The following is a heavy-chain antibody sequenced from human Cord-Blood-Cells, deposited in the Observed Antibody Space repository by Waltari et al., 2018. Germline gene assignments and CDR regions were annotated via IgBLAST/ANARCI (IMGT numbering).Heavy chain of an antibody. V-gene: IGHV1-8*01. Sequence: GQSGAEVKKPGASVKVSCKASGYTFTSYDINWVRQATGQGLEWMGWMNPNSGNTGYAQKFQGRVTMTRNTSISPAYMELSSLRSEDTAVYYCARGDYDMLTGPYWYFDLWGRGTLVTVSS. CDR2: MNPNSGNT. CDR1: GYTFTSYD. D-gene: IGHD3-9*01. J-gene: IGHJ2*01. CDR3: ARGDYDMLTGPYWYFDL.